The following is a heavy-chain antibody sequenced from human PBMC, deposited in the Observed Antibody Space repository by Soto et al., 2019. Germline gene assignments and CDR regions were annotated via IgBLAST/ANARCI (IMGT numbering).Heavy chain of an antibody. V-gene: IGHV3-23*01. CDR3: GKSRTSIGCINLCLLCLLDH. CDR1: GFTFSRYT. Sequence: PGGSLRLSCETSGFTFSRYTMNWIRQAPGKGLEWVSSISSRSAHTFYANSVKGRFTVSRDNSKDSLYLQMNSLTVEDTAVYYRGKSRTSIGCINLCLLCLLDHWGQGAMVIV. J-gene: IGHJ4*02. CDR2: ISSRSAHT. D-gene: IGHD2-2*01.